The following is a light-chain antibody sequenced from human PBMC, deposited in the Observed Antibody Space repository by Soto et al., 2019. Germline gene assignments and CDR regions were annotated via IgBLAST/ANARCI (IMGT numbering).Light chain of an antibody. Sequence: EIVLTQSPGTLSLSPGERATLSCRASQPVTNNYLAWYQQKPGLAPSLLIFGASSRATGIPDRFGGSGSGTDFTLTISSLEPDDFATYYCQQYNSYPITFGQGTRLEIK. CDR2: GAS. J-gene: IGKJ5*01. V-gene: IGKV3-20*01. CDR1: QPVTNNY. CDR3: QQYNSYPIT.